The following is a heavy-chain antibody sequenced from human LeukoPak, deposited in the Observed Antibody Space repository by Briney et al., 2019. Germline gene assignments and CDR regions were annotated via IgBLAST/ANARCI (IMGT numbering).Heavy chain of an antibody. V-gene: IGHV3-33*08. J-gene: IGHJ4*02. D-gene: IGHD3-9*01. CDR1: GFTFSSYG. CDR3: ARDCDILTGYSSYFDY. Sequence: GGSLRLSCAASGFTFSSYGMHWVRQAPGKGLEWVAVIWYDGSNKYYADSVKGRFTISRDNSKNTLYLQMNSLRAEDTAVYYCARDCDILTGYSSYFDYWGQGTLVTVSS. CDR2: IWYDGSNK.